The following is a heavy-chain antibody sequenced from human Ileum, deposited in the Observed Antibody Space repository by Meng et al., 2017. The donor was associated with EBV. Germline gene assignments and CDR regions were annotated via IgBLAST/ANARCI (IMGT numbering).Heavy chain of an antibody. V-gene: IGHV1-3*01. CDR2: INAGNGNT. CDR1: GYTFTSYA. D-gene: IGHD2-21*01. Sequence: QVPVVQSGAEVKEPGASVQVSCKASGYTFTSYAMHWVRQAPGQRREWMGWINAGNGNTKYSQKFQGRVTITRDTSASTAYMELSSLRSEDTAVYYCARDIPSINYFDYWGQGTLVTVSS. CDR3: ARDIPSINYFDY. J-gene: IGHJ4*02.